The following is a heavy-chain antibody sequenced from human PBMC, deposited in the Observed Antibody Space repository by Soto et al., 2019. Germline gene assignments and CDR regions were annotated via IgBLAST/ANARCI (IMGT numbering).Heavy chain of an antibody. V-gene: IGHV4-34*01. J-gene: IGHJ5*02. CDR3: ARVTARQNWFDP. CDR2: INHSGST. CDR1: GGSFSGYY. D-gene: IGHD6-25*01. Sequence: SETLSLTCAVYGGSFSGYYWSWIRQPPGKGLEWIGEINHSGSTYYNPSLKSRVTISVDRSKNQFSLKLSSVTAADTAVYYCARVTARQNWFDPSGQGTLVTVSS.